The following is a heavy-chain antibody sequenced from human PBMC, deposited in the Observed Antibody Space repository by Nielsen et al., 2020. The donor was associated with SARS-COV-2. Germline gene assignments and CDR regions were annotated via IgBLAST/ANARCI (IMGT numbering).Heavy chain of an antibody. J-gene: IGHJ4*02. CDR1: GFTFSDYY. CDR2: ISYDGSNK. Sequence: GESLKISCAGSGFTFSDYYMSWIRQAPGKGLEWVAVISYDGSNKYYADSVKGRFTISRDNSKNTLYLQMNSLRAEDTAVYYCAKDDLAARRFDYWGQGTLVTVSS. D-gene: IGHD6-6*01. CDR3: AKDDLAARRFDY. V-gene: IGHV3-30*18.